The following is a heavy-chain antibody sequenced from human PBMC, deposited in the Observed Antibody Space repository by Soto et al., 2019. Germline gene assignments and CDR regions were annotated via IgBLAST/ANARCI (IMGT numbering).Heavy chain of an antibody. CDR3: ARDLKGGRATSPYFDY. Sequence: GASVKVSCKASGGTFSSYAISWVRQAPGQGLEWMGGIIPIFGTANYAQKFQGRVTITADESTSTAYMELSSLRSEDTAVYYCARDLKGGRATSPYFDYWGQGTLVTVSS. D-gene: IGHD1-26*01. V-gene: IGHV1-69*13. J-gene: IGHJ4*02. CDR1: GGTFSSYA. CDR2: IIPIFGTA.